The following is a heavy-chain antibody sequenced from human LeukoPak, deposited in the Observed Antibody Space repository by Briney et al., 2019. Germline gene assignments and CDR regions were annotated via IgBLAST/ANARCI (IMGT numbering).Heavy chain of an antibody. Sequence: VASVKVSCKASGYTFTSYYMHWVRQAPGQGLEWMGIINPSGGSTSYAQKFQGRVTMTRDTSTSTVYMELSSLRSEDTAVYYCARFSGIAAAGDSSGYSDYWGQGTLVTVSS. CDR3: ARFSGIAAAGDSSGYSDY. D-gene: IGHD3-22*01. J-gene: IGHJ4*02. CDR2: INPSGGST. V-gene: IGHV1-46*01. CDR1: GYTFTSYY.